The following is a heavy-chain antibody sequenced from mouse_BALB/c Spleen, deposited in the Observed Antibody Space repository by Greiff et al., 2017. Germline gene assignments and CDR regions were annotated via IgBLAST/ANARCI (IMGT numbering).Heavy chain of an antibody. D-gene: IGHD2-1*01. V-gene: IGHV5-9-4*01. Sequence: EVKLVESGGGLVKPGGSLKLSCAASGFTFSSYAMSWVRQSPEKRLEWVAEISSGGSYTYYPDTVTGRFTISRDNAKNTLYLEMSSLRSEDTAMYYCARANYGNYYFDYWGQGTTLTVSS. CDR1: GFTFSSYA. CDR2: ISSGGSYT. CDR3: ARANYGNYYFDY. J-gene: IGHJ2*01.